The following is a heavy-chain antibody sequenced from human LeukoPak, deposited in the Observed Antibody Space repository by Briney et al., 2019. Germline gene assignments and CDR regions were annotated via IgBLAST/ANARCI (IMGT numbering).Heavy chain of an antibody. CDR3: ARDGDSGSCFDY. D-gene: IGHD1-26*01. V-gene: IGHV3-74*01. Sequence: GGSLRLSCAASGFTFSSYWMHWVRQAPGKGLVWVSRINSDGSSTSYADSVKGRFTISRDNAKNTLCLQMNSLRAEDTAVYYCARDGDSGSCFDYWGQGTLVTVSS. J-gene: IGHJ4*02. CDR2: INSDGSST. CDR1: GFTFSSYW.